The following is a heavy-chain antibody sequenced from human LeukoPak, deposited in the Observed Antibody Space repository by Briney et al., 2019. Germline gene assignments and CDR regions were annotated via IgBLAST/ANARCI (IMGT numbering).Heavy chain of an antibody. CDR3: ARVGVLITRTTWGAFDI. Sequence: SETLSLTCTVSGGSISSSSYYWGWIRQPPGKGLEWIGSNYYSGSTYYNPSLKSRVTISVDTSKNQFSLKLSSVTAADTAVYYCARVGVLITRTTWGAFDIWGQGTMATVSS. J-gene: IGHJ3*02. CDR2: NYYSGST. V-gene: IGHV4-39*07. D-gene: IGHD1-20*01. CDR1: GGSISSSSYY.